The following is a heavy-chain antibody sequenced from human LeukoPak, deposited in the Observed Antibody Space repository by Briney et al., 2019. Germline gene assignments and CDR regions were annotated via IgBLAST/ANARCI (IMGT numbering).Heavy chain of an antibody. J-gene: IGHJ5*02. CDR3: AKSGRGDCSGGTCINWFDP. CDR2: IGGSAGTT. Sequence: GGSLRLSCAASGFSFSTYAMSWVRQAPGKGLEWVSAIGGSAGTTYYADSVKGRLTISRDNSKNTLFLQMNSLRADDTAVYYCAKSGRGDCSGGTCINWFDPWGQGTLVTVSS. V-gene: IGHV3-23*01. D-gene: IGHD2-15*01. CDR1: GFSFSTYA.